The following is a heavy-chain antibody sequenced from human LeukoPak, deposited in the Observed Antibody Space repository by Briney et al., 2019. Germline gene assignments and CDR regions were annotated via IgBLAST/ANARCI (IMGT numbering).Heavy chain of an antibody. J-gene: IGHJ3*02. V-gene: IGHV4-34*01. D-gene: IGHD3-10*01. Sequence: PSETLSLTCAVSGVSFNFYSWTWIRQSPGKGLEWIGETNPSGDTNYSPSLKSRASISVDTSKNQFSLNVRSVTVADTAVYFCARGNPTITMAWRNAFDIWGRGTMVTVSS. CDR2: TNPSGDT. CDR1: GVSFNFYS. CDR3: ARGNPTITMAWRNAFDI.